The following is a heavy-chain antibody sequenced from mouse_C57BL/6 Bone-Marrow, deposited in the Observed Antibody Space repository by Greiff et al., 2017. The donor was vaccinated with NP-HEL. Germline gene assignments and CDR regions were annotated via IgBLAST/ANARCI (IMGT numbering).Heavy chain of an antibody. V-gene: IGHV1-64*01. J-gene: IGHJ1*03. CDR1: GYTFTSYW. CDR3: ARETGGNYRWYFDV. CDR2: LHPNSGST. D-gene: IGHD2-1*01. Sequence: QVQLQQPGAELVKPGASVKLSCKASGYTFTSYWMHWVKQRPGQGLEWIGILHPNSGSTNYNEKFKSKSTLTVDKSSSTAYMQLSSLTSEDSAVYYCARETGGNYRWYFDVWGTGTTVTVSS.